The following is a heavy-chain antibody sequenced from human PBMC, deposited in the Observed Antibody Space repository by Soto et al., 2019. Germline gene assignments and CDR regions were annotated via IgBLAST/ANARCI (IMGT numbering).Heavy chain of an antibody. D-gene: IGHD3-3*01. CDR1: GFSLSNARMG. CDR2: IFSNDEK. V-gene: IGHV2-26*01. Sequence: QVTLKESGPVLVKPTEHLTLTCTVSGFSLSNARMGVSWFRQPPGKALEWLAHIFSNDEKSYSPSLKSRLTISKDTSKIQVVLTMTNMDPVDTATDHCARIQLVSVLRFLVWWGAPSWFDPWGQGTLVTVSS. J-gene: IGHJ5*02. CDR3: ARIQLVSVLRFLVWWGAPSWFDP.